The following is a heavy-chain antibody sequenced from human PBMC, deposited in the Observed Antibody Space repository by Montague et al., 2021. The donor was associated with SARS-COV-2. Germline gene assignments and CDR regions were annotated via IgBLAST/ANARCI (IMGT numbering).Heavy chain of an antibody. CDR2: ISGSGGST. CDR3: SKRGVLLWFGGAFDY. V-gene: IGHV3-23*01. Sequence: SLRLSCAASGFTFSSYAMSWVRQAPGKGLEWASAISGSGGSTYYADSVKGRFTISRDNSKNTLYLQMNSLRAEDTAVDYCSKRGVLLWFGGAFDYWGQGTLVTVSS. CDR1: GFTFSSYA. D-gene: IGHD3-10*01. J-gene: IGHJ4*02.